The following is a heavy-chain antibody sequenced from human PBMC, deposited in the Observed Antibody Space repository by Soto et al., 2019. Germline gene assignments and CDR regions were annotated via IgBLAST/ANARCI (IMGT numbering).Heavy chain of an antibody. V-gene: IGHV1-69*06. CDR3: ARDTAARGYYYYGMDV. Sequence: QVQLVQSGAEVKKPGSSVKVSCRASGGTFSSYAISWVRQAPGQGLEWMGGIIPIFGTANYAQKFQGRVTITADKSTSTAYMELSSLRSEDTAVYYCARDTAARGYYYYGMDVWGQGTTVTVSS. D-gene: IGHD6-6*01. CDR1: GGTFSSYA. J-gene: IGHJ6*02. CDR2: IIPIFGTA.